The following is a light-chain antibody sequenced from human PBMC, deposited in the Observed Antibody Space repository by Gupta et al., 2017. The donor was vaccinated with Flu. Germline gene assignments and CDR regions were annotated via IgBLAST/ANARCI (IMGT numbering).Light chain of an antibody. J-gene: IGKJ3*01. V-gene: IGKV1-33*01. CDR3: QQHDSLPFT. CDR1: QDISNS. CDR2: EAS. Sequence: DIQMTQSPSSLSASVGDRVTITCQASQDISNSLNWYQQKPGKGPRILIHEASNLETGVPSRFSGSGSGTVFTLTISSLEPEDFATYFCQQHDSLPFTFGPGTKVDVK.